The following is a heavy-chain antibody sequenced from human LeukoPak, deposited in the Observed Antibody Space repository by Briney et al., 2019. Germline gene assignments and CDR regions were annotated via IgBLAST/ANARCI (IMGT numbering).Heavy chain of an antibody. CDR2: IIGTSSKI. Sequence: PGGSLRLSCAASGFTFYTYSMAWVRQAPGKGLEWVSYIIGTSSKIYHADSVKGRFTISRDNAKDSLYLQMNSLRAEGTAVYYCARVEDIPGRGWYFDYWGQGTLVIVSS. CDR1: GFTFYTYS. V-gene: IGHV3-48*01. D-gene: IGHD2-2*01. CDR3: ARVEDIPGRGWYFDY. J-gene: IGHJ4*02.